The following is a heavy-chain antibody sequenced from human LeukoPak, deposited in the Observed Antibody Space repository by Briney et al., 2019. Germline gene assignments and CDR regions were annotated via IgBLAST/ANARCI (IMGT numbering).Heavy chain of an antibody. D-gene: IGHD3-22*01. J-gene: IGHJ5*02. Sequence: GGSLRLSCAVSGFTFTTYAMHWVRQAPGKGLEWVAGISYDGNNKYYTDSEKGRFSISRDNSGNTLFLQMNSLRTEDTALYYCARDPAVRGWYSWFDPWGQGTLVTVSS. V-gene: IGHV3-30-3*01. CDR2: ISYDGNNK. CDR1: GFTFTTYA. CDR3: ARDPAVRGWYSWFDP.